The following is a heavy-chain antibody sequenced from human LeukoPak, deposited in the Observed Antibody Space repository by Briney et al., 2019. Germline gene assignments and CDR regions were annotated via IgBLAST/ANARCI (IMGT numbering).Heavy chain of an antibody. CDR2: INPSGGST. CDR1: GYTFTSYY. D-gene: IGHD4-17*01. V-gene: IGHV1-46*01. J-gene: IGHJ6*02. Sequence: ASVKVSCKASGYTFTSYYMHWVRQAPGQGLEWMGIINPSGGSTSYAQKFQGRVTMTRDTSTSTVYMELSSLRSEDTAVYYCARGGHDYDDYYYYYGMDVWGQGTTATVSS. CDR3: ARGGHDYDDYYYYYGMDV.